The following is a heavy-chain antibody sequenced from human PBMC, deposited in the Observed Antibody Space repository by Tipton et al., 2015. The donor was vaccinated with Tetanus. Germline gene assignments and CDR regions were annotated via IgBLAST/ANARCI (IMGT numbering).Heavy chain of an antibody. CDR2: IYTSGST. CDR3: ARDSPYYYDSSGFSAFDI. CDR1: GGSISSYY. Sequence: TLSLTCTVSGGSISSYYRSWIRQPAGKGLEWIGRIYTSGSTNYNPSLKSRVTMSVDTSKTQFSLKLSSVTAADTAVYYCARDSPYYYDSSGFSAFDIWGQGTMVTVSS. J-gene: IGHJ3*02. D-gene: IGHD3-22*01. V-gene: IGHV4-4*07.